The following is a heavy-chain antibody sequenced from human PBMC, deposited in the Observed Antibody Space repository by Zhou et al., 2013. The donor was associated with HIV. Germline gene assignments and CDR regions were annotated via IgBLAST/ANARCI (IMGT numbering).Heavy chain of an antibody. D-gene: IGHD2-21*02. Sequence: QVQLVQSGAEVKKPGSSVKVSCKASGGTLSSYAISWVRQAPGQGLEWMGGIIPIFGTANYTQKFQGRVTMTRDTSTSTVYMELSSLRSEDTAVYYCAREIRAGVVTRGAFDIWGQGTMVTVSS. J-gene: IGHJ3*02. CDR1: GGTLSSYA. CDR2: IIPIFGTA. CDR3: AREIRAGVVTRGAFDI. V-gene: IGHV1-69*05.